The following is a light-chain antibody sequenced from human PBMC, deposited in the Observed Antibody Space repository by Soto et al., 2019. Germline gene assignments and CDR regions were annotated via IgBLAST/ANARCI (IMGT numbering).Light chain of an antibody. J-gene: IGKJ1*01. CDR2: GAS. V-gene: IGKV3-20*01. CDR1: QSVSNNY. CDR3: QQYGSSGT. Sequence: EIMLSLSPGTLSLYPGERATLSCRASQSVSNNYLAWYQQKPGQAPRLLIYGASNRATGIPDRFSGSGSGTDFTLTISRLEPEDFAVYYCQQYGSSGTFGQRSMVDVK.